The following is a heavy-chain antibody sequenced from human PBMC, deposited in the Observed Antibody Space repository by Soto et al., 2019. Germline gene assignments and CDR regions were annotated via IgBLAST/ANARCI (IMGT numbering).Heavy chain of an antibody. J-gene: IGHJ4*02. V-gene: IGHV1-69*06. Sequence: SVKVSCKASGGTFSSYAISWVRQAPGQGLEWMGGIIPIFGTANYAQKFQGRVTITADKSTSTAYMELSSLRSEDTAVYYCARGPILDYSGSGNNFDYWGQGTLVTVSS. CDR3: ARGPILDYSGSGNNFDY. CDR2: IIPIFGTA. CDR1: GGTFSSYA. D-gene: IGHD3-10*01.